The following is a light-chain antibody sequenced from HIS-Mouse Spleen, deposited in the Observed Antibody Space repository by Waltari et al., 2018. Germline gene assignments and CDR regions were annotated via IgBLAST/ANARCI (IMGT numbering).Light chain of an antibody. CDR2: DAS. CDR3: QQRSNWPPWT. Sequence: EIVLTQSPATLSLSPGERATLSCRASQSVSSYLAWYQQTPGQAPRLLIYDASNRATGIPARFSGSWSATDFTLTISSLEPEDFAVYYCQQRSNWPPWTFGQGTKVEIK. J-gene: IGKJ1*01. CDR1: QSVSSY. V-gene: IGKV3-11*01.